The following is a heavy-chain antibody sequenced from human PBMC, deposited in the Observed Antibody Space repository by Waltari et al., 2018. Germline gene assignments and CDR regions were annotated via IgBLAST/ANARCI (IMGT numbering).Heavy chain of an antibody. Sequence: QVQLVQSGAEVKKPGSSVTVSCKASGGSFASYGISWVRQAPGQGLEWMGGIIPNVGTTNYAQKIQCRVTINADKSTSTAYMHLTSLRSEDAAVYYCAGGYYESSGFSFYYFYHMDVWGKGTTVTVSS. CDR1: GGSFASYG. V-gene: IGHV1-69*14. CDR3: AGGYYESSGFSFYYFYHMDV. J-gene: IGHJ6*03. CDR2: IIPNVGTT. D-gene: IGHD3-22*01.